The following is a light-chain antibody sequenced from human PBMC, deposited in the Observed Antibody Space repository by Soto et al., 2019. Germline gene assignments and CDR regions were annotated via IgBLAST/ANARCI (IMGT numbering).Light chain of an antibody. CDR3: QQSGSSLSWT. V-gene: IGKV3-15*01. CDR1: QGVTTD. Sequence: ILMTQSPSTLSVSPGERVTLSCRAGQGVTTDFAWYQQKSGQSPRLLIYDVSSSATGVPPRFRGTGSETDFTLTISRLEPEDFAVYYCQQSGSSLSWTFAHGTTVDIK. CDR2: DVS. J-gene: IGKJ1*01.